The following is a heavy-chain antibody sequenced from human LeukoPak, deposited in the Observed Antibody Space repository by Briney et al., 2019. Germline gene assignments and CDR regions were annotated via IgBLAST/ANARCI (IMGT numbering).Heavy chain of an antibody. CDR1: GVSISSTRYF. V-gene: IGHV4-39*01. D-gene: IGHD2-15*01. Sequence: SETLSLTCSVSGVSISSTRYFWGWIRQPPGKGLEWIGTIYYSGSTYYNPSLKSRVTISVDTSKNQFSLKLTSVTAADTAVYYCARLQRQVVAAIEPFYYFDPWGQGTLITVSS. CDR2: IYYSGST. CDR3: ARLQRQVVAAIEPFYYFDP. J-gene: IGHJ4*02.